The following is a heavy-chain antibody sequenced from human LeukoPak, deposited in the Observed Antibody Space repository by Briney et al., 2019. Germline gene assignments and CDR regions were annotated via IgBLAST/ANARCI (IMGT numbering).Heavy chain of an antibody. V-gene: IGHV4-30-4*08. CDR2: IYYSGST. CDR3: ARAEPYYDFWSGYYSDAFDI. J-gene: IGHJ3*02. D-gene: IGHD3-3*01. CDR1: GGSISSGDYY. Sequence: SQTLSLTCTVSGGSISSGDYYWSWIRQPPGKGLEWIGYIYYSGSTYYNPSLKSRVTISVDTSKNQFSLKLSSVTAADTAVYYCARAEPYYDFWSGYYSDAFDIWGQGTMVTVSS.